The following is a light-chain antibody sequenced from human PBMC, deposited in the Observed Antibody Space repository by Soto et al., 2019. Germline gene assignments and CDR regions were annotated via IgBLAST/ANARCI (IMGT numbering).Light chain of an antibody. V-gene: IGKV3-15*01. CDR3: QQYNNWPRT. CDR2: GAS. Sequence: EIVMTQSPVTLSVSPGERATLSCRASQNVDSNLAWYQQKPGRAPRLLIYGASTRATGIPARFSGSGSGTEFTLTISSLQSEDFAVYYCQQYNNWPRTFGQGTKV. J-gene: IGKJ1*01. CDR1: QNVDSN.